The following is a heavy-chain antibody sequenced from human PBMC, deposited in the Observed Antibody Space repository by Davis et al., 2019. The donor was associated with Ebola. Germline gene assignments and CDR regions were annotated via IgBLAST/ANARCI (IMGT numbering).Heavy chain of an antibody. CDR3: ASHPAYYYGMDV. Sequence: GESLKISCKGSGYRFPSYWIGWVRQMPGKGLEWMGIIYPGDSYTNYSPSFQGHVTISADKSISTAYLQWNSLKASDTAMYYCASHPAYYYGMDVWGQGAMVTVSS. CDR1: GYRFPSYW. V-gene: IGHV5-51*01. J-gene: IGHJ6*02. CDR2: IYPGDSYT.